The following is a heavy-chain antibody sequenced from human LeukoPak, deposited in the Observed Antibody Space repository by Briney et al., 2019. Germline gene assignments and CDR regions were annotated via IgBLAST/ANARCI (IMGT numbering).Heavy chain of an antibody. CDR2: ISSSGDTI. D-gene: IGHD1-14*01. J-gene: IGHJ4*02. Sequence: QTGGSLRLSCAASGFSFTTYSMNWVRQAPGKGLEWVSYISSSGDTIFYADSVKGRFTISRDNAKNSLYLQMNSLRAEDTAVYFCASVRTFYYFDHWGQGTLVTVSS. V-gene: IGHV3-48*04. CDR1: GFSFTTYS. CDR3: ASVRTFYYFDH.